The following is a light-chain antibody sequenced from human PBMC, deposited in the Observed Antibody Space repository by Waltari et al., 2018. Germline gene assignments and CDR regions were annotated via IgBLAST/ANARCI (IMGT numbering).Light chain of an antibody. CDR3: QHYVNLPVT. Sequence: EIVLTQSPGTLSLSPGERATLSCRASQSVGKSLPWYQQRPGQAPRLLIYDASTRATGTPGRFSGSGFGTDFSLAISSLEPEDFAVYFCQHYVNLPVTFGQGTKVEI. J-gene: IGKJ1*01. V-gene: IGKV3-20*01. CDR2: DAS. CDR1: QSVGKS.